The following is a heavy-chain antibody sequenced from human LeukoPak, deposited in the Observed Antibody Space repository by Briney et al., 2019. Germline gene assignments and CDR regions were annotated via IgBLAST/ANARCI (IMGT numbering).Heavy chain of an antibody. D-gene: IGHD6-13*01. CDR3: ASLAHIAAAGTYYFDY. Sequence: SETLSLTCTVSGGSISSSSYYWGWIRQPPGKGLEWIGRIYYSGSTYYNPSLKSRVTISVDTSKNQFSLKLRSVTAADTAVYYCASLAHIAAAGTYYFDYCGQGTLVTVSS. J-gene: IGHJ4*02. V-gene: IGHV4-39*01. CDR2: IYYSGST. CDR1: GGSISSSSYY.